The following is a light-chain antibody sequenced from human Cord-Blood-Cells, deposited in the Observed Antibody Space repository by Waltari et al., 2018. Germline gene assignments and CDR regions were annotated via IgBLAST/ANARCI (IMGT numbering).Light chain of an antibody. Sequence: EIVLTQSPGTLSLSPGERATRSCRASQSVSSSYLAWYPEKPGQAPRLLIYGASSRSTGIPDRFSGSGSGTDFSLTISRLEPEYFAVYYCQQYGSSHFGGGTKVEIK. CDR1: QSVSSSY. J-gene: IGKJ4*01. CDR2: GAS. CDR3: QQYGSSH. V-gene: IGKV3-20*01.